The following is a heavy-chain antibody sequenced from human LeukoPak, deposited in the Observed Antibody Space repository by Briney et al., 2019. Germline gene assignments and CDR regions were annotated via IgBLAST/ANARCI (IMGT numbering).Heavy chain of an antibody. CDR1: GFTFSSYS. CDR3: ARDPTWDYGPRPHNWFGS. CDR2: ISSSSSYI. D-gene: IGHD4-17*01. V-gene: IGHV3-21*01. Sequence: GGSLRLSCAASGFTFSSYSMNWVRQAPGKGLEWVSSISSSSSYIYYADSVKGRFTISRDNAKNSLYLQMNSLRAEDTAVYYCARDPTWDYGPRPHNWFGSWGQGTLVTVSS. J-gene: IGHJ5*01.